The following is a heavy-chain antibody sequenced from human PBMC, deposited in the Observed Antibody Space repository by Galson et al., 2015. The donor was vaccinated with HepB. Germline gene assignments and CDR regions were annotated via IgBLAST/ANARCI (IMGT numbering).Heavy chain of an antibody. J-gene: IGHJ6*03. CDR3: ARNRDDPFCSSPSCRKGYYYYYYMDV. V-gene: IGHV3-33*01. CDR1: GFTFTTYG. CDR2: IWYDGGDK. Sequence: SLRLSCAASGFTFTTYGIHWVRQAPGKGLEWVAVIWYDGGDKYYADSVKGRFTISRDNAKNSLYLQMNSLRAEDTAVYYCARNRDDPFCSSPSCRKGYYYYYYMDVWGKGTTVTVSS. D-gene: IGHD2-2*01.